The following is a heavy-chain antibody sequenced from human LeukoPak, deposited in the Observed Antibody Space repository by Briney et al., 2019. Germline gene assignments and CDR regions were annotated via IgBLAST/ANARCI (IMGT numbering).Heavy chain of an antibody. CDR2: INSDGSSI. V-gene: IGHV3-74*01. CDR1: GFTFSSHW. J-gene: IGHJ4*02. CDR3: AHSSSWRGSEFDY. Sequence: PGGSLRLSCAASGFTFSSHWMHWVRQAPGKGLVWVSRINSDGSSISYADSVKGRFTISRDNAKNSLYLQMNSLRAEDTAVYYCAHSSSWRGSEFDYWGQGTLVTVSS. D-gene: IGHD6-13*01.